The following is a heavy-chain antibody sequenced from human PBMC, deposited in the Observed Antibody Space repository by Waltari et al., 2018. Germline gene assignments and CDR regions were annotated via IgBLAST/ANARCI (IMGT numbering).Heavy chain of an antibody. CDR2: ISGSGGST. CDR1: GFTFSSYA. V-gene: IGHV3-23*04. D-gene: IGHD6-6*01. Sequence: EVQLVESGGGWVQPGGSLRLSCAASGFTFSSYAMSWVRQAPGKGLEWVSAISGSGGSTYYADSVKGRFTISRDNSKNTLYLQMNSLGAEDTAVYYCAKGTYSSSDFDYWGQGTLVTVSS. CDR3: AKGTYSSSDFDY. J-gene: IGHJ4*02.